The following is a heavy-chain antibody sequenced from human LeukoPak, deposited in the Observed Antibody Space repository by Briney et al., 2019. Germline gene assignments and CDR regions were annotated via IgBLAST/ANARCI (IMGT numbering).Heavy chain of an antibody. J-gene: IGHJ4*02. V-gene: IGHV3-7*04. Sequence: GGSLRLSCAAPGFTFSSYWMSWVRQAPGKGLEWVANIKQDGSEKYYVDSVKGRFTISRDNAKNSLYLQMNSLRAEDTAVYYCARGILTGYYVGNFDYWGQGTLVTVSS. CDR3: ARGILTGYYVGNFDY. CDR1: GFTFSSYW. CDR2: IKQDGSEK. D-gene: IGHD3-9*01.